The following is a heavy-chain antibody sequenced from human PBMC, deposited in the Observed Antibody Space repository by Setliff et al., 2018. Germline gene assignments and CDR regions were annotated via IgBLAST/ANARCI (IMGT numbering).Heavy chain of an antibody. CDR2: IKPDGSET. CDR3: ARDPAYGAFDI. J-gene: IGHJ3*02. V-gene: IGHV3-7*03. CDR1: GFTFDNYW. D-gene: IGHD3-16*01. Sequence: PGGSLRLSCVASGFTFDNYWMGWVRQPPGKGLEWVASIKPDGSETYYVDSVKGRFTVSRDNAANSVSLRMSSLSPEDTAVYYCARDPAYGAFDIWGQGTMVTVSS.